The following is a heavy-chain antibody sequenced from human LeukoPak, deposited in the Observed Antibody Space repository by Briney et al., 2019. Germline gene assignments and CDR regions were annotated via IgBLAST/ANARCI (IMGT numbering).Heavy chain of an antibody. CDR3: ARESSYGYFDY. Sequence: GGSLRLSCAASGFTFSSYSMNWVRQAPGKGLEWVSYISSSSSTIYYADSVKGRFTISRDNAKNSLYLQMNSLRAEDTAVYYCARESSYGYFDYWGQGTPVTVSS. CDR2: ISSSSSTI. V-gene: IGHV3-48*01. J-gene: IGHJ4*02. CDR1: GFTFSSYS. D-gene: IGHD5-18*01.